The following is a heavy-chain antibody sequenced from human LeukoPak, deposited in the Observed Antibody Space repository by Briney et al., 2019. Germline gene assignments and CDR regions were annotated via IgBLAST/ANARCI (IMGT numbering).Heavy chain of an antibody. CDR3: AKDLRESSGWHGNFDY. Sequence: GGTLRLSCAASGFTFSSYDMSWVRQAPGKGLEWVSGISSSGGSTYCADSVKGRFTISRDNSKNTLYLQMNSLRAEDTAVYYCAKDLRESSGWHGNFDYWGQGTLVTVSS. CDR2: ISSSGGST. CDR1: GFTFSSYD. D-gene: IGHD6-19*01. V-gene: IGHV3-23*01. J-gene: IGHJ4*02.